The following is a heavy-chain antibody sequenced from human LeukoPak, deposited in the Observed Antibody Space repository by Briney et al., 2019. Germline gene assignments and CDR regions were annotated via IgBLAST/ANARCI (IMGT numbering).Heavy chain of an antibody. Sequence: GGSLRLSCAASGFTFDDYGMSWVRQAPGKGLEWVSGINWNGGSTGYADSVKGRLTISRDNAKNSLYLQMNSLRAEDTALYYCARGGSYGYVGYFDYWGQGTLVTVSS. CDR3: ARGGSYGYVGYFDY. CDR2: INWNGGST. V-gene: IGHV3-20*04. J-gene: IGHJ4*02. D-gene: IGHD5-18*01. CDR1: GFTFDDYG.